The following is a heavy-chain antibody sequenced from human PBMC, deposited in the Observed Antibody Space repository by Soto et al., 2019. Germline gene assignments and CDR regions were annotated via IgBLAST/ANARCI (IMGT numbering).Heavy chain of an antibody. V-gene: IGHV4-59*01. Sequence: PSETLSLTCTVSGGSISSYYWSWIRQPPGKGLEWIGYIYYSGSTNYNPSLKSRVTISVDTSKNQFSLKLSSVTAADTAVCYCARWKGYSYGLEYYYYGMDVWGQGTTVTVSS. J-gene: IGHJ6*02. CDR2: IYYSGST. CDR3: ARWKGYSYGLEYYYYGMDV. CDR1: GGSISSYY. D-gene: IGHD5-18*01.